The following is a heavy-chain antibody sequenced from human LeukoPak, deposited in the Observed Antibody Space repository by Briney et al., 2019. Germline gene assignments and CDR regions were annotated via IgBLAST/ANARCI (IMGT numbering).Heavy chain of an antibody. D-gene: IGHD3-22*01. CDR1: GGSISSGGYY. CDR3: ARLTYYYDSSGNSPDY. CDR2: IYYSGST. J-gene: IGHJ4*02. Sequence: SETLSLTCTVSGGSISSGGYYRSWIRQHPGKGLEWIGYIYYSGSTYYNPSLKSRVTISVDTSKNQFSLKLSSVTAADTAVYYCARLTYYYDSSGNSPDYWGQGTLVTVSS. V-gene: IGHV4-31*03.